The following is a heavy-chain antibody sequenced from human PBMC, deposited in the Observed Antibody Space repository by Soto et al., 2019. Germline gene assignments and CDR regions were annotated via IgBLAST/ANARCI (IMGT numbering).Heavy chain of an antibody. V-gene: IGHV3-48*02. CDR3: ARALWFGELRYYYGMDV. CDR1: GFTFSSYR. Sequence: EVQLVESGGGLVQPGGSLRLSCAASGFTFSSYRMNWVRQAPGKGLEWVSYISSSSSTIYYADSVKGRFTISRDNAKNSLYLQMNSLRDEDTAVYYCARALWFGELRYYYGMDVWGQGTTVTVSS. J-gene: IGHJ6*02. CDR2: ISSSSSTI. D-gene: IGHD3-10*01.